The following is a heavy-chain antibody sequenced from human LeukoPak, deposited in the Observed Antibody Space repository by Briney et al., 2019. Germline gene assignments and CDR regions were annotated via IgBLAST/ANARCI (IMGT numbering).Heavy chain of an antibody. Sequence: SETLSLTCTVSGGSISSYYWSWIRQPPGKGLGWIGYIYYSGSTNYNPSLKSRVTISVDTSKNQFSLKLSSVTAADTAVYYCASSTQLRGYYYGMDVWGQGTTVTVSS. CDR3: ASSTQLRGYYYGMDV. CDR2: IYYSGST. D-gene: IGHD2-2*01. V-gene: IGHV4-59*01. CDR1: GGSISSYY. J-gene: IGHJ6*02.